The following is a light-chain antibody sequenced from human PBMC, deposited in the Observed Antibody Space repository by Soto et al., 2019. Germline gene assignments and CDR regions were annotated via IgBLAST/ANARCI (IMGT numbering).Light chain of an antibody. CDR3: QQYSSMVS. CDR2: DAS. V-gene: IGKV1-33*01. Sequence: DIQMTQSPSSRSASVGDRVTIACQSSHGVSRNLNWLQQKPGEAPKLLIYDASNLERGVPSRFSGSGSGTDFTLIISSLQPEDVATYYCQQYSSMVSFGGGTAIEIK. CDR1: HGVSRN. J-gene: IGKJ4*01.